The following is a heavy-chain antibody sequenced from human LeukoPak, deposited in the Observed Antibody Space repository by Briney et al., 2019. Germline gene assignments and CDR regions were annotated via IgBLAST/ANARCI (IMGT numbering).Heavy chain of an antibody. D-gene: IGHD4-17*01. CDR2: ISRSGGDT. V-gene: IGHV3-23*01. CDR1: GLTFSSYA. Sequence: GGSLRLSCAASGLTFSSYAMSWVRQAPGKGLEWVSTISRSGGDTYFADSVKGRFTISRDNSMNTLYLQMDSLRAEDTAVYYCTWMATVRTVDVWGQGTLVTVSS. J-gene: IGHJ4*02. CDR3: TWMATVRTVDV.